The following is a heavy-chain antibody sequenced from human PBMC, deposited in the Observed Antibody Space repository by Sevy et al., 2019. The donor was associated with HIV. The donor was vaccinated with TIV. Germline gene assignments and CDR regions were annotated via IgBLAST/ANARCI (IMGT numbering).Heavy chain of an antibody. CDR2: LSFGCGEI. Sequence: GGSLRLSCAASGFTFSKYSMSWVRQPPGKGLEWVSTLSFGCGEINYADSVKGRFIISRDNSKNSVYLQMNNLRPEDTAVYYCAREGCTKPHDYSGQATLVTVSS. J-gene: IGHJ4*02. CDR3: AREGCTKPHDY. CDR1: GFTFSKYS. V-gene: IGHV3-23*01. D-gene: IGHD2-8*01.